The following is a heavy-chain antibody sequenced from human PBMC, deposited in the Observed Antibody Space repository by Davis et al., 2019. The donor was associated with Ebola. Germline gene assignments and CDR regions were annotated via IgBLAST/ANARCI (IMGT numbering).Heavy chain of an antibody. V-gene: IGHV3-30*03. J-gene: IGHJ4*02. CDR1: GFTFSSYG. CDR3: ASGPSYYDSSGYYC. CDR2: ISYDGSNK. D-gene: IGHD3-22*01. Sequence: PAGSLTLSCAASGFTFSSYGMHWVRQAPGKGLEWVAVISYDGSNKYYADSVKGRFTISRDNSKNTLYLQMNSLRAEDTAVYYCASGPSYYDSSGYYCWGQGTLVTVSS.